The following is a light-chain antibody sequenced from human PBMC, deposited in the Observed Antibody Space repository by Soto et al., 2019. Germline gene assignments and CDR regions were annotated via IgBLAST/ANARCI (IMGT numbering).Light chain of an antibody. V-gene: IGKV2-28*01. Sequence: DIVMTQSPLSLPVTPGEPASISCRSSQSLLHSDGYNYLDWFVQRPGQSPQLLIYLGSSRASGVPDRFSGSGSGTDFTLKISRVEAEDVGVYYCMQALQTPLTFGGGPGWKSN. CDR1: QSLLHSDGYNY. CDR3: MQALQTPLT. J-gene: IGKJ4*01. CDR2: LGS.